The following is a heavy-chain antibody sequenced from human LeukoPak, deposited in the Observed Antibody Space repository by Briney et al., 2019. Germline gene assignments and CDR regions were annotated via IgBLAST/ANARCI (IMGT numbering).Heavy chain of an antibody. J-gene: IGHJ6*02. D-gene: IGHD3-16*01. Sequence: PGGSLRLSCAASGFTFSSYAMRWVRQAPGKGLEWVAVISYDGSNKYYADSVKGRFTISRDNAKNSLYLQMSNLRAEDTAVYFCARGGGLDVWGQGATVTVSS. CDR3: ARGGGLDV. CDR1: GFTFSSYA. CDR2: ISYDGSNK. V-gene: IGHV3-30-3*01.